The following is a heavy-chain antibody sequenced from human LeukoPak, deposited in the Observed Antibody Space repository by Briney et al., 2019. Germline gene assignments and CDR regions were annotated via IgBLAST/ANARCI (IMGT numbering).Heavy chain of an antibody. J-gene: IGHJ5*02. CDR3: ASLDTAKQPLANH. Sequence: GGSLRLSCVASGLTVSNHWMSWVRQAPGKGLEWVANIREERGQEYYVDSVKGRFTISKNSAKNSLYLQMNTLRVEDAAMYYCASLDTAKQPLANHWGQGTLVTVSS. CDR2: IREERGQE. CDR1: GLTVSNHW. V-gene: IGHV3-7*03. D-gene: IGHD5-18*01.